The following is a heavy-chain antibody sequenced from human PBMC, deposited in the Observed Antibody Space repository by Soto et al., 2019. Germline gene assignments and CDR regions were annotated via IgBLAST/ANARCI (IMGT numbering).Heavy chain of an antibody. J-gene: IGHJ6*02. D-gene: IGHD5-18*01. V-gene: IGHV4-59*01. CDR2: IYYSGST. CDR1: GGSISSYY. CDR3: ARVTWIQSYYYYYGMDV. Sequence: SETLSLTCTVSGGSISSYYWSWVRQPPGKRLEWIGYIYYSGSTNYNPSLKSRVTISVDTSKNQFSLKLSSVTAADTAVYYCARVTWIQSYYYYYGMDVWGQGTTVTVSS.